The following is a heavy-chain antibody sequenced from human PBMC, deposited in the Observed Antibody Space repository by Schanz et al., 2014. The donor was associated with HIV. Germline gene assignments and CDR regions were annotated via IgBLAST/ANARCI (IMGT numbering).Heavy chain of an antibody. CDR3: ARDKSNLGMDS. CDR2: ISESGGRT. J-gene: IGHJ5*01. V-gene: IGHV3-23*04. CDR1: GFNFNNYA. Sequence: VQLVESGGGVVQPGGSLRLSCAASGFNFNNYAMTWVRQAPGKGLEWVSSISESGGRTYYADSVNGRFTISRDNSKNTLYLQMTTLRIDDTAVYYCARDKSNLGMDSWGQGTLVTVSS.